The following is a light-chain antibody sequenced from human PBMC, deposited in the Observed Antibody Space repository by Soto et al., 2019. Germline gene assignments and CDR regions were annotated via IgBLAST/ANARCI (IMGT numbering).Light chain of an antibody. V-gene: IGKV3-11*01. J-gene: IGKJ5*01. CDR2: DAS. Sequence: EIVLPRSPATLTISPWERAPLSPSASQSVGNSLAWYQQKPGQAPRLLIYDASNRATGIPARFSGSGSGTDFTLTINSLEPEDFAVYYCQQRSNWHPISFGQGTRVEIK. CDR3: QQRSNWHPIS. CDR1: QSVGNS.